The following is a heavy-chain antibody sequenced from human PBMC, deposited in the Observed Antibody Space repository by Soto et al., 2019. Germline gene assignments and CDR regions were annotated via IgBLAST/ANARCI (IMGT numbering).Heavy chain of an antibody. CDR3: ARATVTTWTRPPPAYFDY. Sequence: PGGSLRLSCAASGFTFSSYSMNWVRQAPGKGLEWVSSISSSSSYIYYADSVKGRFTISRDNAKNSLYLQMNSLRAEDTAVYYCARATVTTWTRPPPAYFDYWGQGTRVTVSS. V-gene: IGHV3-21*01. CDR2: ISSSSSYI. J-gene: IGHJ4*02. CDR1: GFTFSSYS. D-gene: IGHD4-17*01.